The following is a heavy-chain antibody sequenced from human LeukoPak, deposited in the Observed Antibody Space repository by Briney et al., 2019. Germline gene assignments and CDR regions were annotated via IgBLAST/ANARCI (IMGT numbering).Heavy chain of an antibody. Sequence: GSSVKVSCKASGGTFSSYAISWVRQAPGQGLEWMGGIIPIFDTANYAQKFQGRVTITADESTSTAYMELSSLRSEDTAVYYCAGGQSSPFYYYYGMDVWGQGTTATVSS. CDR1: GGTFSSYA. V-gene: IGHV1-69*01. J-gene: IGHJ6*02. D-gene: IGHD3-16*01. CDR3: AGGQSSPFYYYYGMDV. CDR2: IIPIFDTA.